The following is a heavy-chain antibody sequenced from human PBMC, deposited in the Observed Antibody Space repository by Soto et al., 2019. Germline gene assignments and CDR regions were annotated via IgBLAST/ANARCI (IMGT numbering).Heavy chain of an antibody. V-gene: IGHV4-39*01. CDR2: IYYSGST. CDR3: ARLDYGGNPFDP. J-gene: IGHJ5*02. Sequence: TSETLSLTCTLSGGSISSSSYYWGWIRQPPGKGLEWIGSIYYSGSTYYNPSLKSRVTISVDTSKNQFSLKLSSVTAADTAVYYCARLDYGGNPFDPWGQGTLVTVS. CDR1: GGSISSSSYY. D-gene: IGHD4-17*01.